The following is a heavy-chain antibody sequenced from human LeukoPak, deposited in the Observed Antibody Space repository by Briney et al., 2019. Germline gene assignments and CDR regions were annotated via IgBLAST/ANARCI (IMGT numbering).Heavy chain of an antibody. J-gene: IGHJ5*02. CDR2: INPNSVGT. CDR1: GYTFTGYY. CDR3: ARWGRVVTMVRGVHNWFDP. Sequence: ASVKVSCKASGYTFTGYYMHWVRQAPGQGLEWMGWINPNSVGTNYGQKFPGTVTMTRDTSTSTAYMELSTLRSDDTAVYYCARWGRVVTMVRGVHNWFDPWGQGTLVTVSS. D-gene: IGHD3-10*01. V-gene: IGHV1-2*02.